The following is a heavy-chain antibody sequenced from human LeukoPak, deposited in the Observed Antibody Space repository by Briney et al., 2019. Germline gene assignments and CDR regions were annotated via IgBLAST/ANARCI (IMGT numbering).Heavy chain of an antibody. J-gene: IGHJ4*02. Sequence: GESLKISCKGSGYTFTSYWIAWVRQMPGKGLEFMGIIYPGDSDTRCSPSFQGQVTISADKSISTAYLQWSSLKASDSAIYYCAKSDLPGVPVDYWGQGTLVIASS. V-gene: IGHV5-51*01. D-gene: IGHD3/OR15-3a*01. CDR3: AKSDLPGVPVDY. CDR1: GYTFTSYW. CDR2: IYPGDSDT.